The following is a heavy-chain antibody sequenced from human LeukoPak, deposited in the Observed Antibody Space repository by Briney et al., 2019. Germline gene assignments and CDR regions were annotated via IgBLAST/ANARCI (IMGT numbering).Heavy chain of an antibody. D-gene: IGHD3-22*01. CDR2: IYPGDSDT. CDR1: GYSFSDYW. Sequence: GESLKISCKGSGYSFSDYWIGWVRQMPGKGLEWMGIIYPGDSDTKYSPSFQGQVTISADESISTAYLQWSSLKASDNALYYCARPGSRGYYGTFDYWGQGTLVTVSS. V-gene: IGHV5-51*01. J-gene: IGHJ4*02. CDR3: ARPGSRGYYGTFDY.